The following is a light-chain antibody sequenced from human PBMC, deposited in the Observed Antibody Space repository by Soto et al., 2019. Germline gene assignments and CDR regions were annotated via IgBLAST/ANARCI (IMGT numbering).Light chain of an antibody. CDR1: QNIYSW. J-gene: IGKJ1*01. Sequence: DIQMTRSPSTLSASVGDRVTITCRASQNIYSWLAWNQQKPGKAPKLLLYKASNLESGVPSRFSGSGSGTEFTLTISSLQPDDFATYYCQQYNSFPWTFGQGTKVEIK. CDR3: QQYNSFPWT. V-gene: IGKV1-5*03. CDR2: KAS.